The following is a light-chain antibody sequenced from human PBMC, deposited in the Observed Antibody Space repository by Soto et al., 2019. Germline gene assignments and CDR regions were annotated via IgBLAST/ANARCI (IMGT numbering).Light chain of an antibody. CDR2: DVS. V-gene: IGLV2-14*01. Sequence: QSVLTQPASVSGSPGESITISCTGTSTDVGGYDYVPWFQQHPGRAPKLIIYDVSIRPSGVSNRFSGSKSGNTASLIISGLQAEDETDYYCSSYTSSNTQVFGTGTKVTV. CDR3: SSYTSSNTQV. CDR1: STDVGGYDY. J-gene: IGLJ1*01.